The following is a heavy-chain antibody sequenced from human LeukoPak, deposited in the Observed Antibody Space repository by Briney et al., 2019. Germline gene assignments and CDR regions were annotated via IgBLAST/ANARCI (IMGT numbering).Heavy chain of an antibody. CDR2: IYYSGST. CDR1: GGSISSGGYY. Sequence: SQTLSLTCTVSGGSISSGGYYWSWIRQHPGKGLEWIGYIYYSGSTYYNPSLKSRVTISVDTSKNQFSLKLSSVTAADTAVYYCARGLILWFGELHLPHYWGQGTLVTVSS. D-gene: IGHD3-10*01. V-gene: IGHV4-30-4*08. J-gene: IGHJ4*02. CDR3: ARGLILWFGELHLPHY.